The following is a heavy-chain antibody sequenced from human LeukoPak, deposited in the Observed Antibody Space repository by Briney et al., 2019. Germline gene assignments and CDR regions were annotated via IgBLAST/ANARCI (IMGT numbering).Heavy chain of an antibody. J-gene: IGHJ6*03. CDR1: GGSLTSYY. Sequence: SETLSLTCSVSGGSLTSYYWSWIRQPPGEGLERSGYIYYSGSTIYSPSLSSRVSISIDTSRNQFSQKLTSVTAADTAVYHCARGPAGPPSYYMDVWGKGTTVTVSS. CDR2: IYYSGST. CDR3: ARGPAGPPSYYMDV. V-gene: IGHV4-59*01.